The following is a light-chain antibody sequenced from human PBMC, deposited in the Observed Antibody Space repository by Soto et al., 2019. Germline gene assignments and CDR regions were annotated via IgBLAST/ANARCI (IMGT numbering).Light chain of an antibody. V-gene: IGKV1-5*03. CDR1: QSINNW. Sequence: DIQMTQSPSTLSASVGDRVTITCRASQSINNWLAWYQQKPGKAPKLLLYKASTLQSGVPSRFSGSGSGTEFTLTISTLQPDDFATYYCQQYNSDPYTFGQGTKLEIK. J-gene: IGKJ2*01. CDR3: QQYNSDPYT. CDR2: KAS.